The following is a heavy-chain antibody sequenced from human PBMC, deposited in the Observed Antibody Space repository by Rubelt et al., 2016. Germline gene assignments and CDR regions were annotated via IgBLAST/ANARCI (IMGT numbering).Heavy chain of an antibody. D-gene: IGHD3-3*01. V-gene: IGHV4-39*01. CDR2: LYYSGST. CDR1: GGSISSSSYY. J-gene: IGHJ4*02. Sequence: QLQLQESGPGLVKLSETLSLTCTVSGGSISSSSYYWGLIRQPPGKGLEWIGSLYYSGSTYYNPSINSRVTISVDTSKNQFSLKLSSVTAADTAVYYCARGRFLEWLPPDYWGQGTLVTVSS. CDR3: ARGRFLEWLPPDY.